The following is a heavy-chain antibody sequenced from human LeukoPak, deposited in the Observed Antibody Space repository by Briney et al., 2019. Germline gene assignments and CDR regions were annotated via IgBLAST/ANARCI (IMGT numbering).Heavy chain of an antibody. D-gene: IGHD6-25*01. CDR2: VYYGRSP. CDR3: ARSSGTGTLSY. Sequence: SETLSLTCTVSGDSISRSTYYWAWIRQPPGKGLEWIGSVYYGRSPYFNPSLESRATISVDTSKNHFSLKMSSVTAADTAVYYCARSSGTGTLSYWGQGTLVTVSS. CDR1: GDSISRSTYY. J-gene: IGHJ4*02. V-gene: IGHV4-39*02.